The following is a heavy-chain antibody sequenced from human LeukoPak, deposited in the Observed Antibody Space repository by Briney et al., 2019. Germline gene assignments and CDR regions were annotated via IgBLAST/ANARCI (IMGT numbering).Heavy chain of an antibody. CDR3: ARENGPGGFGY. CDR1: GFTFSSCS. Sequence: GGSLRLSCAACGFTFSSCSMNWVRQAPGKGLEWVSSISSSSSYIYYADSVKGRFTISRDNAKNSLYLQMNSLRAEDTAVYYCARENGPGGFGYWGQGTLVTVSS. J-gene: IGHJ4*01. CDR2: ISSSSSYI. D-gene: IGHD4-23*01. V-gene: IGHV3-21*01.